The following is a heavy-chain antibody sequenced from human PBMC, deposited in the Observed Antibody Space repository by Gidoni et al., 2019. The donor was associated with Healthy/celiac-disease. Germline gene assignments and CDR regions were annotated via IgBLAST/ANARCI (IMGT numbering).Heavy chain of an antibody. J-gene: IGHJ2*01. Sequence: EVQLVESGGGLVQPGGSLRLSCAASGFTFSSYDLHWVRQATGKGLEWVSSIGTAGDTYYPGSVKVRFTISRENAKNFLYLQMNSLRAGDTAVYYCARVTYYDYVWGSYRNWYFDLWGRGTLVTVSS. D-gene: IGHD3-16*02. CDR2: IGTAGDT. CDR3: ARVTYYDYVWGSYRNWYFDL. CDR1: GFTFSSYD. V-gene: IGHV3-13*01.